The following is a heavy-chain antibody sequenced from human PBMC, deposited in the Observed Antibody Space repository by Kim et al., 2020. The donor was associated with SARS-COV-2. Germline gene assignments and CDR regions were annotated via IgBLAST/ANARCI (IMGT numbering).Heavy chain of an antibody. CDR3: ARARIAVAGIDDAFDI. V-gene: IGHV3-48*03. J-gene: IGHJ3*02. D-gene: IGHD6-19*01. Sequence: SVKGRFTISRDNAKNSLYLQMNSLRAEDTAVYYCARARIAVAGIDDAFDIWGQGTMVTVSS.